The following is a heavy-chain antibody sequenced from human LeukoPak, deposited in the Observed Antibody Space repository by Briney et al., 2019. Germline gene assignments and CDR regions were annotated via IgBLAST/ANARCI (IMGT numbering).Heavy chain of an antibody. CDR1: GFTFSSYG. CDR2: ISYDGSNK. V-gene: IGHV3-30*18. CDR3: AKAYYDDYATAPRDFYY. J-gene: IGHJ4*02. D-gene: IGHD4-17*01. Sequence: GRSLRLSCAASGFTFSSYGMHWVRQAPGKGLEWVAVISYDGSNKYYADSVKGRFTISRDNSKNTVYLQMNSLRAEDTAVYYCAKAYYDDYATAPRDFYYWGQGTLVTVSS.